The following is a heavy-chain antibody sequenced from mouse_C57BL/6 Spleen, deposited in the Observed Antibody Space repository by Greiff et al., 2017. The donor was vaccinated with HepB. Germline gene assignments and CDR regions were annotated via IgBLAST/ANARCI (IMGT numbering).Heavy chain of an antibody. D-gene: IGHD1-1*01. Sequence: QVQLKQSGPELVKPGASVKISCKASGYSFTSYYIHWVKQRPGQGLEWIGWIYPGSGNTKYNEKFKGKATLTADTSSSTAYMQLSSLTSEDSAVYYCARRDYYGSSPFDYWGQGTTLTVSS. CDR2: IYPGSGNT. J-gene: IGHJ2*01. CDR3: ARRDYYGSSPFDY. CDR1: GYSFTSYY. V-gene: IGHV1-66*01.